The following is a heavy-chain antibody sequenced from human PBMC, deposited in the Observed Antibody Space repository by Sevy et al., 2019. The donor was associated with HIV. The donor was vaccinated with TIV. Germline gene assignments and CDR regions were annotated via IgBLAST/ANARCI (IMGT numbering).Heavy chain of an antibody. Sequence: GGSLRLSCVASGFPFNYYAMNWVRQAPGKGLEWILYINSDSDTMYYGDSVKGRFTISRHNAKNSLYLQMNSLRDEDTAVYYCTRERGTYYDTSGYPYLLEAGFDYWGQGTLVTVSS. CDR1: GFPFNYYA. CDR3: TRERGTYYDTSGYPYLLEAGFDY. V-gene: IGHV3-48*02. J-gene: IGHJ4*02. CDR2: INSDSDTM. D-gene: IGHD3-22*01.